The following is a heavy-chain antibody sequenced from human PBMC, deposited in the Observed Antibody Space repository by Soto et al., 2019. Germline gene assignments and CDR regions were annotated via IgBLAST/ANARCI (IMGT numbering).Heavy chain of an antibody. J-gene: IGHJ6*02. CDR3: SHCSSSSCYAGNYYYYAMDV. CDR1: GGTFTSYS. V-gene: IGHV1-69*08. D-gene: IGHD2-2*01. CDR2: NIPILGTA. Sequence: QVQLVQSGAEVKKPGSSVKVSCKASGGTFTSYSISWVRQAPGQGLEWMGRNIPILGTANYAQKFQGRVTMTVDKSTRTAYMDLSNLRSEDTAVYYCSHCSSSSCYAGNYYYYAMDVWGQGTTVTVSS.